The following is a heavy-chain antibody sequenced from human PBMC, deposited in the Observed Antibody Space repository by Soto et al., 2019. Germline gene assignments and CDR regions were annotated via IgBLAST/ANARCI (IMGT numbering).Heavy chain of an antibody. Sequence: PSETLSLTYTVSGDSISNYYWSWIRQPPGRGLEWIGYINHSGSTNYNPSLKSRVTISVDTSKNQFSLKLSSVTAADTAVYYCARAYYDSSGYKDYWGQGTLVTVSS. V-gene: IGHV4-59*12. CDR1: GDSISNYY. J-gene: IGHJ4*02. CDR3: ARAYYDSSGYKDY. CDR2: INHSGST. D-gene: IGHD3-22*01.